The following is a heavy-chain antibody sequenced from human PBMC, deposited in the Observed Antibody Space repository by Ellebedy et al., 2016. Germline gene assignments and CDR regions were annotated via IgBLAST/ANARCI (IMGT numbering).Heavy chain of an antibody. CDR3: AREGGDYDFWSGYPTYYYYGMDV. CDR1: GGSISSSNW. D-gene: IGHD3-3*01. CDR2: IYHSGST. V-gene: IGHV4-4*02. J-gene: IGHJ6*02. Sequence: SETLSLTCAVSGGSISSSNWWSWVRQPPGKGLEWIGEIYHSGSTNYNPSPKSRVTISVDKSKNQFSLKLSSVTAADTAVYYCAREGGDYDFWSGYPTYYYYGMDVWGQGTTVTVSS.